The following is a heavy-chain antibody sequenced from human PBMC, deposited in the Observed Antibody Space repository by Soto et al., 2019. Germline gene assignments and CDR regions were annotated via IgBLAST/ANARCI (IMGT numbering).Heavy chain of an antibody. V-gene: IGHV1-18*01. D-gene: IGHD2-2*01. CDR2: ISAYNGNT. Sequence: ASVKVSCKASGYTFTSYGISWVRQAPGQGLEWMGWISAYNGNTNYAQKLQGRVTMTTDTSTSTAYMELRSLRSDDTAVYYCARSLWYCSSTSCYVHPSEGNWFDPWGQGTLVTVSS. CDR3: ARSLWYCSSTSCYVHPSEGNWFDP. J-gene: IGHJ5*02. CDR1: GYTFTSYG.